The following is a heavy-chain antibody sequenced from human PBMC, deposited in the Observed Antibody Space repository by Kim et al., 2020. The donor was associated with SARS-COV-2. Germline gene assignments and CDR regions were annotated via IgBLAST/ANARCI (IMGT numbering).Heavy chain of an antibody. D-gene: IGHD3-3*01. J-gene: IGHJ4*02. CDR1: GGSISSYY. V-gene: IGHV4-59*01. CDR3: ARGQEGFWSGYYSYYFDY. Sequence: SETLSLTCTVSGGSISSYYWSWIRQPPGKGLEWIGYIYYSGSTNYNPSLKSRVTISVDTSKNQFSLKLSSVTAADTAVYYCARGQEGFWSGYYSYYFDYWGQGTLVTVSS. CDR2: IYYSGST.